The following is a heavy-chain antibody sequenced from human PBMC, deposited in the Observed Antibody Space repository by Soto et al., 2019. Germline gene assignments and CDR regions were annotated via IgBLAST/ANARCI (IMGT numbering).Heavy chain of an antibody. CDR2: IYYSGST. CDR1: GGSISSGGYY. CDR3: ARGLYCSGGSCYSLGHSAFDI. J-gene: IGHJ3*02. Sequence: QTLSLTCTVSGGSISSGGYYWSWIRQHPGKGLEWIGYIYYSGSTYYNPSLKSRVTISVDTSKNQFSLKLSSVTAADTAVYYCARGLYCSGGSCYSLGHSAFDIWGQGTMVTVSS. D-gene: IGHD2-15*01. V-gene: IGHV4-31*03.